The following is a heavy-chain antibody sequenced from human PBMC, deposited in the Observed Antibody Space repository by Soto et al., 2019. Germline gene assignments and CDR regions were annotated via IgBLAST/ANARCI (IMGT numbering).Heavy chain of an antibody. Sequence: EMQLVESGGGLVQPGRSLRLSCAASGFTFDDYVMHWVRQGAGKGLEWVSSITWNSGTIDYADSVKGRFTISRDNAKSSLYLQLNSLRTEDTAFYYCAKDRRWGGAPGTLWDFYLLGRGTLVTVSS. D-gene: IGHD6-13*01. CDR1: GFTFDDYV. CDR2: ITWNSGTI. V-gene: IGHV3-9*01. CDR3: AKDRRWGGAPGTLWDFYL. J-gene: IGHJ2*01.